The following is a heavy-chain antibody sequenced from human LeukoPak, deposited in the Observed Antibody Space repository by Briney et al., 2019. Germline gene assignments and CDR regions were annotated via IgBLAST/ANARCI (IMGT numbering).Heavy chain of an antibody. CDR2: INPNSVGT. D-gene: IGHD6-13*01. Sequence: VSVKVSCKASGYTFTVYYMHWGRQAPGQGREWMGCINPNSVGTNYAQKFQGRVTMTRDTSISNAYMELSRLRSDDTGVYYCASDYSSSWYDYYYYMDVWGKGTTVTVSS. CDR3: ASDYSSSWYDYYYYMDV. CDR1: GYTFTVYY. V-gene: IGHV1-2*02. J-gene: IGHJ6*03.